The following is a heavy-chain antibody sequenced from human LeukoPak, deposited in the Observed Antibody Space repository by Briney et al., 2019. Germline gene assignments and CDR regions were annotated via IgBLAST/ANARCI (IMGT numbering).Heavy chain of an antibody. J-gene: IGHJ4*02. CDR2: INHSGST. D-gene: IGHD6-13*01. V-gene: IGHV4-38-2*02. Sequence: SETLSLTCTVSGYSISSDYYWGWIRQPPGQVLEWIGSINHSGSTYYNPSLKSRVTISVDTSKNQFSLKLSSVTAADTAVYYCARATLYSSSWIDYWGQGTLVTVSS. CDR1: GYSISSDYY. CDR3: ARATLYSSSWIDY.